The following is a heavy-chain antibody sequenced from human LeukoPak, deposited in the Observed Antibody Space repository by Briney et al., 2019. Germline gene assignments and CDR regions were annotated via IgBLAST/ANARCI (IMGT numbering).Heavy chain of an antibody. Sequence: ASVKVSCKASGYTFTSYGISWVRQAPGQGLEWMGWISTYNGSTNYAQKLQGRVTMTTDTSTSTAYMELRSLRSDDTAVYYCAREVAGDVDTALYYFDYWGQGTLVTVSS. CDR2: ISTYNGST. CDR3: AREVAGDVDTALYYFDY. J-gene: IGHJ4*02. V-gene: IGHV1-18*01. D-gene: IGHD5-18*01. CDR1: GYTFTSYG.